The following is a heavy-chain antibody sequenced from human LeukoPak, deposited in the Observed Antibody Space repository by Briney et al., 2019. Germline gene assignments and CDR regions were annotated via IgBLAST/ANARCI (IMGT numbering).Heavy chain of an antibody. J-gene: IGHJ4*02. CDR1: GGSISSYY. Sequence: SETLSLTCTVSGGSISSYYWSWIRQPPGKGLEWIGYIYYSGSTNYNPSLKSRVTISVDTSKNQFSLKLSSVTAADTAVYYCARGGLVAADDYWGQGTLVTVSS. CDR3: ARGGLVAADDY. V-gene: IGHV4-59*12. D-gene: IGHD2-15*01. CDR2: IYYSGST.